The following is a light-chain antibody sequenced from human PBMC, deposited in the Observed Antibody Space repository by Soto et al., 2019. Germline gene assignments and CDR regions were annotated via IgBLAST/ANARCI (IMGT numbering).Light chain of an antibody. CDR2: AAS. V-gene: IGKV1-9*01. J-gene: IGKJ5*01. CDR3: QHLNDYPLT. Sequence: IQLTQSPSSLSASVGDRVTITCRASQGINSYLAWYQQKPGKAPKLLIYAASTLQSGVPSRFSGSGSGSDFTLTISSLQPEDVATYYCQHLNDYPLTVGQGTRLEIK. CDR1: QGINSY.